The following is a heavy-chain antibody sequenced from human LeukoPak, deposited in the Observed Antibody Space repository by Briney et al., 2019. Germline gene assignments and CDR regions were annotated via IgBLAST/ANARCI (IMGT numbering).Heavy chain of an antibody. D-gene: IGHD3-10*01. CDR3: ARSMVRVSTTSIFDY. V-gene: IGHV3-30*03. CDR1: GFTFSSYG. CDR2: ISYDGSNK. Sequence: PGGSLRLSCVASGFTFSSYGMHWVRQAPGEGLEWVAVISYDGSNKYYADSVKGRFTISRDNSKNTLYLQMNSLRAEDTAVFYCARSMVRVSTTSIFDYWGQGTLVTVSS. J-gene: IGHJ4*02.